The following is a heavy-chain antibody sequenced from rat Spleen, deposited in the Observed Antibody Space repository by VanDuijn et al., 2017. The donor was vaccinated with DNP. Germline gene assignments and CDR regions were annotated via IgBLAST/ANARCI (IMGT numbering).Heavy chain of an antibody. CDR1: GFTFSDFY. V-gene: IGHV5-22*01. J-gene: IGHJ2*01. D-gene: IGHD4-3*01. CDR3: VRWYNSGYYFDY. CDR2: IRYDGGST. Sequence: EVRLVESGGDLVQPGRSLELSCVASGFTFSDFYMAWVRQAPTKGLEWVAYIRYDGGSTYYGDSVKGRFTISRANVKSTLYLQMNSLRSEDMATYYCVRWYNSGYYFDYWGQGVMVTVSS.